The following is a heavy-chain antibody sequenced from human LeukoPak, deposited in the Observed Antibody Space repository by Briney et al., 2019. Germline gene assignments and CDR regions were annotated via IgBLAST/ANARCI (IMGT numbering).Heavy chain of an antibody. Sequence: ASVKVSCKVSGVSLSATSIHWVRQAPGQWLEWMGGFDPEDGGSIFAQRFQGRFSMTEDTSTDTAYMELRSLRLEDTAVYYCATADKWEPLDYWGQGALVTVSS. CDR2: FDPEDGGS. CDR3: ATADKWEPLDY. J-gene: IGHJ4*02. CDR1: GVSLSATS. V-gene: IGHV1-24*01. D-gene: IGHD1-26*01.